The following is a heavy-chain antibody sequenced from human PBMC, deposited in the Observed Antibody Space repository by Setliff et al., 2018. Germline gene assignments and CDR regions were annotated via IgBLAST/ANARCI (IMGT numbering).Heavy chain of an antibody. CDR1: GYTFTRHG. Sequence: RASVKVSCKASGYTFTRHGISWVRQAPGQGLEWMGWISVYNGDTNYPQRLQGRVTMTTDTSTSTAYMELRSLRSDDTAVYYCAKEGNKYGYSSGWFDPWGQGTLVTVSS. D-gene: IGHD6-6*01. CDR2: ISVYNGDT. V-gene: IGHV1-18*01. CDR3: AKEGNKYGYSSGWFDP. J-gene: IGHJ5*02.